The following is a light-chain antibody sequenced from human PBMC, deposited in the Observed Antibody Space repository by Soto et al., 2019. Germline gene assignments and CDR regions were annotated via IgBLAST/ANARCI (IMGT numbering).Light chain of an antibody. J-gene: IGLJ1*01. CDR2: EVS. Sequence: QSSLAQPASVSGSPGRSITIACTGTSSDVGGYNYVSWYQQHPGKAPKLMIYEVSNRPLGVSNRFPGSKSGNTASLTISGLQAEDEADYYCTSYTSSSTLDVFGTGTKVTVL. V-gene: IGLV2-14*01. CDR1: SSDVGGYNY. CDR3: TSYTSSSTLDV.